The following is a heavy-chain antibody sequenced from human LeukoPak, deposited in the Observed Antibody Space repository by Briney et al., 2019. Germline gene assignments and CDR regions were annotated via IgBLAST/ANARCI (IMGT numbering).Heavy chain of an antibody. CDR2: INHSGST. CDR1: GGSFSGYY. Sequence: SETLSLTCAVYGGSFSGYYWSWIRQPPGKGLEWIGEINHSGSTNYNPSLKSRVTISVDTSKNQFSLKLSSVIAADTAVYYCARHISETGYSYGLLDYWGQGTLVTVSS. J-gene: IGHJ4*02. V-gene: IGHV4-34*01. D-gene: IGHD5-18*01. CDR3: ARHISETGYSYGLLDY.